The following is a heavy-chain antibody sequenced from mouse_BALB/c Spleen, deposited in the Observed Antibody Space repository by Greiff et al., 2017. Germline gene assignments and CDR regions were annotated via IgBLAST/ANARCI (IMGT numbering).Heavy chain of an antibody. Sequence: QVHVKQSGPGLVQPSQSLSITCTVSGFSLTSYGVHWVRQSPGKGLEWLGVIWSGGSTDYNAAFISRLSISKDNSKSQVFFKMNSLQANDTAIYYCARTSTMITTWFAYWGQGTLVTVSA. V-gene: IGHV2-2*02. CDR3: ARTSTMITTWFAY. CDR2: IWSGGST. J-gene: IGHJ3*01. D-gene: IGHD2-4*01. CDR1: GFSLTSYG.